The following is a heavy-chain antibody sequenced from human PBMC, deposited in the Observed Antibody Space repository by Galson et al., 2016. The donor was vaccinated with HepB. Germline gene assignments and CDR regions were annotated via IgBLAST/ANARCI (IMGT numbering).Heavy chain of an antibody. CDR1: GFTFSSYN. D-gene: IGHD5/OR15-5a*01. J-gene: IGHJ4*02. CDR2: ISIGSSYI. Sequence: SLRLSCAASGFTFSSYNMNWVRQAPGKGLEWVSSISIGSSYIYYADSVKGRFTISRDNAKNSLYLQMNSLRAEDTAVYYRARGAKEQVDVYGGGNYFDYWGQGTLVTVSS. V-gene: IGHV3-21*01. CDR3: ARGAKEQVDVYGGGNYFDY.